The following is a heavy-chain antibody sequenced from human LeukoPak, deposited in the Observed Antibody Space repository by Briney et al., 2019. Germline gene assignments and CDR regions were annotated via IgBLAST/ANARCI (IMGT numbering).Heavy chain of an antibody. V-gene: IGHV3-23*01. D-gene: IGHD6-13*01. Sequence: GGSLRLSCAASGFTFSSYAMSWVRQAPGKGLEWVSTISGSGGSTYYADSVKGRFSISRDNSKNTLYLQMNSLRAEDAAIYYCAKDLEAGSSWYGWVFDCWGQGTLVTVSS. CDR1: GFTFSSYA. CDR3: AKDLEAGSSWYGWVFDC. J-gene: IGHJ4*02. CDR2: ISGSGGST.